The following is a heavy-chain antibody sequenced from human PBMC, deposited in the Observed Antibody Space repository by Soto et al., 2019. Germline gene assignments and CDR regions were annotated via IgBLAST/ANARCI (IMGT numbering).Heavy chain of an antibody. CDR3: VKHLERGRRLLYYYHVLDV. CDR1: GFTFSSYA. D-gene: IGHD1-1*01. J-gene: IGHJ6*01. CDR2: ISGSGGST. V-gene: IGHV3-23*01. Sequence: GGSLRLSCAASGFTFSSYAMSWVRQAPGKGLEWVSAISGSGGSTYYADSVKGRFTISRDNSKNTLYLQMNSLRAEDTAVYYCVKHLERGRRLLYYYHVLDVWGQGTTVTGSS.